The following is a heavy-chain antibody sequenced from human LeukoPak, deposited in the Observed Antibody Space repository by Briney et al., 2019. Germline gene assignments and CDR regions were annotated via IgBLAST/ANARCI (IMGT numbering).Heavy chain of an antibody. CDR2: TYYRSKRFN. CDR1: GDSVSSNSAA. J-gene: IGHJ2*01. Sequence: SQTLSLTCAISGDSVSSNSAAWNWIRLSPSRGLEWLGRTYYRSKRFNDYAVSVNSPITINADTSKDQFSLQLNSVTPEDTAVYYCARSRNKYFDLWGRGTLVTVSS. V-gene: IGHV6-1*01. CDR3: ARSRNKYFDL.